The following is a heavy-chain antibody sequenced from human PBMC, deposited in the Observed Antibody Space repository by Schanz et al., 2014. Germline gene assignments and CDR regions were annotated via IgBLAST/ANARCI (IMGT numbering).Heavy chain of an antibody. CDR2: ITRSGGGT. CDR3: AKAATHIDMVRVPTAIDY. CDR1: GFTFSSYA. J-gene: IGHJ4*02. Sequence: VQLVESGGYLVQPGGSLRLSCSASGFTFSSYAMHWVRQASGKGLEYVSAITRSGGGTYYSDSVKGRFTISRDNSKNTLYLHMNTLRSEDTAVYYCAKAATHIDMVRVPTAIDYWGQGTLVTVSS. V-gene: IGHV3-64*04. D-gene: IGHD2-2*01.